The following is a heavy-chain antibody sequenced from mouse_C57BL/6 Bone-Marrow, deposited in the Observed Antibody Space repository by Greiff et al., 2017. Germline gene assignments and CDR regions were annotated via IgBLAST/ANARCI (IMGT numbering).Heavy chain of an antibody. CDR3: ARKEGYDYDALYYAMDY. V-gene: IGHV1-9*01. J-gene: IGHJ4*01. Sequence: VKLVESGAELMKPGASVKLSCKATGYTFTGYWLAWVKQRPGHGLDWIGEILPGSGSTNYNEKFKGKATFTADTSSNTAYMQLSSLTTEDSAIYYCARKEGYDYDALYYAMDYGGQGTSGTVSS. CDR2: ILPGSGST. CDR1: GYTFTGYW. D-gene: IGHD2-4*01.